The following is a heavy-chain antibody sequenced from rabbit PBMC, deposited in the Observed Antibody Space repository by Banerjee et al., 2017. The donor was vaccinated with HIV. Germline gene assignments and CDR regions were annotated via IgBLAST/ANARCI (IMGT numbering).Heavy chain of an antibody. CDR1: GFSFSGSYY. D-gene: IGHD6-1*01. V-gene: IGHV1S40*01. CDR2: IHVGGSRST. CDR3: ARDRGITGYAYATYYFNL. J-gene: IGHJ4*01. Sequence: QSLEESGGDLVKPEASLTLTCTASGFSFSGSYYMCWVRQAPGKGLEWVACIHVGGSRSTYYANWAKGRFTISKTSSTTVTLQMTSLTAADAATYFCARDRGITGYAYATYYFNLWGPGTLVTVS.